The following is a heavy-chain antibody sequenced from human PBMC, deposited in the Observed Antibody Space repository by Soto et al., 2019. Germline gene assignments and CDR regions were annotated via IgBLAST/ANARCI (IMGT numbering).Heavy chain of an antibody. Sequence: SETLSLTCTFSCGSIISSSYYWGWIRQPPGKGLEWIGSIYYSGSTYYNPSLKSRVTISVDTSKNQFSLKLSSVTAADTAVYYCARLVSLFDFWSGYYSGWFDPWGQGTLVTVSS. CDR2: IYYSGST. CDR3: ARLVSLFDFWSGYYSGWFDP. D-gene: IGHD3-3*01. CDR1: CGSIISSSYY. V-gene: IGHV4-39*01. J-gene: IGHJ5*02.